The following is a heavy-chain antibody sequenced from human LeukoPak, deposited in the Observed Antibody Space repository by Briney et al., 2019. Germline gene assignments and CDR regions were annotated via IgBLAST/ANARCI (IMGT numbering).Heavy chain of an antibody. CDR3: ARDGSYFDA. J-gene: IGHJ4*02. CDR2: TYYRSKWYN. V-gene: IGHV6-1*01. Sequence: SQTLSLTCDISGDYVPTSSAAWNWIRQSPSRGLEWLGRTYYRSKWYNDFAVSVKSRININPDTSKNQFSLQLNSVTPEDTAVYYCARDGSYFDAWGQGTLVTVSS. CDR1: GDYVPTSSAA.